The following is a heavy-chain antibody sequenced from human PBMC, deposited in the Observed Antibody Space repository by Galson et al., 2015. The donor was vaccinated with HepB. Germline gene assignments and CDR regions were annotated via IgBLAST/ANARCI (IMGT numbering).Heavy chain of an antibody. CDR3: ARGVTAAGTWDYMDV. Sequence: SLRLSCAASGFTFSSYSMNWVRQAPGKGLEWVSYISSSSTIYYADSVKGRFTISRDNAKNSLYLQMNSLRAEDTAVYYCARGVTAAGTWDYMDVWGKGTTVTVSS. CDR1: GFTFSSYS. V-gene: IGHV3-48*01. J-gene: IGHJ6*03. D-gene: IGHD6-13*01. CDR2: ISSSSTI.